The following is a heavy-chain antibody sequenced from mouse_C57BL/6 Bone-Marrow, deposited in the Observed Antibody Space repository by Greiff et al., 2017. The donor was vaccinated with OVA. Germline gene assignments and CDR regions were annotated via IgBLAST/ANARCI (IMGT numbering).Heavy chain of an antibody. CDR1: GFTFSDYY. Sequence: EVKVVESGGGLVQPGGSLKLSCAASGFTFSDYYMYWVRQTPEKRLEWVAYISNGGGSTYYPDTVKGRFTISRDNAKNTLYLQMSRLKSEDTAMYYCARHRAYWGQGTLVTVSA. V-gene: IGHV5-12*01. CDR2: ISNGGGST. CDR3: ARHRAY. J-gene: IGHJ3*01.